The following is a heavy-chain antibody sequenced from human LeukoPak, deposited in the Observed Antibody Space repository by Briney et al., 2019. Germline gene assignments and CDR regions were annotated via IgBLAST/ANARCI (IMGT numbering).Heavy chain of an antibody. CDR2: ISSSSSYI. CDR3: ASYSSGWYYNDY. Sequence: GGSLRLSCAASGFTFSSYSMNWVRQAPGKGLEWVSSISSSSSYIYYADSVKGRFTISRDNAKNSLYLQMNSLRAEDTAVYYCASYSSGWYYNDYWGQGTLVTVSS. V-gene: IGHV3-21*01. D-gene: IGHD6-19*01. J-gene: IGHJ4*02. CDR1: GFTFSSYS.